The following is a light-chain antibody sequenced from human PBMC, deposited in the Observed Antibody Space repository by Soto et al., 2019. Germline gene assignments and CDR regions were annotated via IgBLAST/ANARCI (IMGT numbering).Light chain of an antibody. V-gene: IGKV3-15*01. CDR1: HSVSSSY. CDR2: GAS. CDR3: QQYNNWPPGWT. Sequence: EIVMTQSQATLSVSPGARSTFCCTASHSVSSSYLAWYPQKPGQAPRLLIYGASTRATGIPARFSGSGSGTEFTLTISSLQSEDFAVYYGQQYNNWPPGWTFGQGTKLDIK. J-gene: IGKJ1*01.